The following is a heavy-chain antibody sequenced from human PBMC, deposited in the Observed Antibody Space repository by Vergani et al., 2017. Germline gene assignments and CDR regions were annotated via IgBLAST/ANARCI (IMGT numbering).Heavy chain of an antibody. J-gene: IGHJ4*02. CDR2: IRSKRNTYAT. V-gene: IGHV3-73*02. CDR1: GFSFSGSA. CDR3: TTYCSGGSGLTEERV. D-gene: IGHD2-15*01. Sequence: EVQLVESGGGLVQPGGSLKLSCAASGFSFSGSAMHWVRQASGKGLEWVGRIRSKRNTYATAYAASVKGRFTISRDESKNTAYLQMNSLKTEDTAVYYGTTYCSGGSGLTEERVWGQGTLVTVSS.